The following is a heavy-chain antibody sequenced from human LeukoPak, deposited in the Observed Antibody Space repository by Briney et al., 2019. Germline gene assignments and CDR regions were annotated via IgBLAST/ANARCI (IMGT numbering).Heavy chain of an antibody. J-gene: IGHJ6*02. Sequence: SETLSLTCTVSGGSISSYYWSWIRQPPGKGLEWIGYIYYSGSTNYNPSLKSRVTISVDTSKNQFSLKLRSATAADTAVYYCATSSSLYYYYGMDVWGQGTTVTVSS. CDR1: GGSISSYY. CDR2: IYYSGST. CDR3: ATSSSLYYYYGMDV. D-gene: IGHD6-19*01. V-gene: IGHV4-59*01.